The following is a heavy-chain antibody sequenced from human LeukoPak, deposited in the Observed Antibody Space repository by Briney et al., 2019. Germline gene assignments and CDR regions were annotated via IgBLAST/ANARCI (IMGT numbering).Heavy chain of an antibody. CDR2: IKQVGSEK. Sequence: TGGSLRLSCAASGFTFSSYWMSWVRQAPGKGLEWVANIKQVGSEKYYVDSVKGRFTISRDNAKNSLYLQMNSLRAEDTAVYYCARLLCYDSSGYNYWGQGTLVTVSS. CDR3: ARLLCYDSSGYNY. D-gene: IGHD3-22*01. CDR1: GFTFSSYW. J-gene: IGHJ4*02. V-gene: IGHV3-7*01.